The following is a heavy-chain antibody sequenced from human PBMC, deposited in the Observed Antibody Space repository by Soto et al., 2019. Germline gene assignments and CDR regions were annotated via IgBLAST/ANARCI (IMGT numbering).Heavy chain of an antibody. CDR2: IYYSGST. CDR1: GASVGSGGYY. Sequence: QVQLQESGPGLVKPSQTLSLTCTVSGASVGSGGYYWSWIRQHPGEGLEWIGYIYYSGSTYYNPSLKGRVTMSLETANDQFSLKLSSVTAADTAVYYCARGGYCTGGSCYGGYFDYWGQGILVTVSS. J-gene: IGHJ4*02. CDR3: ARGGYCTGGSCYGGYFDY. D-gene: IGHD2-15*01. V-gene: IGHV4-31*03.